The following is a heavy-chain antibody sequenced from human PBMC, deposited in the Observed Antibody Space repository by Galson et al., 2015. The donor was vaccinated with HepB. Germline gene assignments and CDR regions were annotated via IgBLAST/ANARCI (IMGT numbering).Heavy chain of an antibody. CDR1: GYSFTTYS. Sequence: SVKVSCKASGYSFTTYSMHWVRQAPGQRLEWMGWINVGNGNTKYSQKFQGRVTITRDTSANIAYMELSSLRSEDTAVYYCARVVGYGGGTPYYFDYWGQGALVTVSS. CDR2: INVGNGNT. CDR3: ARVVGYGGGTPYYFDY. V-gene: IGHV1-3*01. D-gene: IGHD4-23*01. J-gene: IGHJ4*02.